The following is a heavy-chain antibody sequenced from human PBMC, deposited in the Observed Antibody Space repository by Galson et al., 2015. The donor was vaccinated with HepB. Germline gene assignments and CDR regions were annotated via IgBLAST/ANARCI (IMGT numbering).Heavy chain of an antibody. D-gene: IGHD2-21*02. CDR2: IFSSGTT. CDR3: ARNRGGDSWDDAFDI. J-gene: IGHJ3*02. V-gene: IGHV4-4*07. Sequence: ETLSLTCSVSGGSISRYHWTWIRQPAGKGLEWIGRIFSSGTTTYSPSLKSRVIMSVDTFRNHFSLELTSMTAADTAVYFCARNRGGDSWDDAFDIWGQGTEVNVFS. CDR1: GGSISRYH.